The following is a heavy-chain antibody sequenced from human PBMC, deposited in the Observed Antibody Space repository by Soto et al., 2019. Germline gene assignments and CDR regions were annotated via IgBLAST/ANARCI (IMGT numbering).Heavy chain of an antibody. CDR2: ISAYNDER. CDR3: ARDYDIWGEDWFAP. Sequence: QVQLVQSGGEMKKPGASVKVSCKASGYTFTNFGISWVRQAPGQGPEWVGWISAYNDERNYAQKFRGRVIMTTDTSTRPAYMELRTLTSADRAVDYCARDYDIWGEDWFAPWGQGTLVTVSS. V-gene: IGHV1-18*01. CDR1: GYTFTNFG. D-gene: IGHD3-9*01. J-gene: IGHJ5*02.